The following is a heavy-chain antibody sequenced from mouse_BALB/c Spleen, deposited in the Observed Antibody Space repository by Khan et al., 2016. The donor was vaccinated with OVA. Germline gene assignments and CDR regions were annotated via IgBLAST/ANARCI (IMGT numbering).Heavy chain of an antibody. CDR1: GFSITSDYA. D-gene: IGHD1-1*01. CDR3: ARIYGGDFDC. V-gene: IGHV3-2*02. J-gene: IGHJ2*01. Sequence: VQLKESGPGLVKPSQSLSLTCTVSGFSITSDYAWNWIRQFPGNKLEWMGFISYSGNTNYNPSLKSRISITRDTSKNQFFLQLNSVTTEDTATDYCARIYGGDFDCWGQGTTLTVSS. CDR2: ISYSGNT.